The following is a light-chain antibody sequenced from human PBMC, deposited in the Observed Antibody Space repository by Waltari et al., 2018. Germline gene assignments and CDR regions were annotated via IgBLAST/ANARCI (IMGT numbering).Light chain of an antibody. Sequence: IVLTQSPATPPSSPGGRATVPCRASQSVSRDLAWYQQKPGQAPRLLIYGASTRATGIPDRFSGSGSGTDFTLTISRLQPDDFAVYYCQQYKRLPETFGQGTKVEIK. CDR3: QQYKRLPET. CDR1: QSVSRD. CDR2: GAS. J-gene: IGKJ1*01. V-gene: IGKV3-20*01.